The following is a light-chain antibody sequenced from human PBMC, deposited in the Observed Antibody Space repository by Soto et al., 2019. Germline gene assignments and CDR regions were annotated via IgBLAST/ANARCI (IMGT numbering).Light chain of an antibody. J-gene: IGKJ5*01. V-gene: IGKV3-11*01. CDR1: HSVSNNY. CDR3: QQRNVWPPVT. Sequence: EIVLTQSPGTLCLSPGERATLSCRASHSVSNNYLAWYQQKPGQAPRLLLYGAFNRATGIPARFSGSGSWTDFTLTISSLEPEDSAVYYCQQRNVWPPVTFGQGTRLEIK. CDR2: GAF.